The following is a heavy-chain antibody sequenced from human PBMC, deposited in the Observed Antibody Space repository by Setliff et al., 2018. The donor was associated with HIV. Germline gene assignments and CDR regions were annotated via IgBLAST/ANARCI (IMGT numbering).Heavy chain of an antibody. CDR3: AADRRTVSILRGAFHV. J-gene: IGHJ3*01. V-gene: IGHV1-24*01. Sequence: GASVKVSCKVSGYTVTELSIHWVRQAPGKGLEWMGGFDAEDGETIYAQSFQDRVTMTEDILADTAYMELRSLTSEDTAIYFCAADRRTVSILRGAFHVWGQGTLVTVSS. D-gene: IGHD4-17*01. CDR2: FDAEDGET. CDR1: GYTVTELS.